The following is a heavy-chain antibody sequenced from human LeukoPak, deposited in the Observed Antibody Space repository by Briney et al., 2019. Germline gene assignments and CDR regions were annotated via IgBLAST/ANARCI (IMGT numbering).Heavy chain of an antibody. D-gene: IGHD3-22*01. J-gene: IGHJ4*02. V-gene: IGHV4-4*07. CDR1: GGSISSYY. Sequence: PSETLSLTCTVSGGSISSYYWSWIRQPAGKGLEWIGRIYTSGSTNYNPSLKSRVTMSVDTSKNQFSLKLSSVTAADTAVYYCARDVYYYDSSGYYRYFDYWGQGTLVTVSS. CDR2: IYTSGST. CDR3: ARDVYYYDSSGYYRYFDY.